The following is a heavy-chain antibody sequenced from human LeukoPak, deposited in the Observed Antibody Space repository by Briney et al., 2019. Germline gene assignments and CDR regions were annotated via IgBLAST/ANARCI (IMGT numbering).Heavy chain of an antibody. CDR1: GFTFSSYW. CDR2: IKQDGSEK. Sequence: VGSLRPSCAASGFTFSSYWMSWVRQAPGKGLEWVANIKQDGSEKYYVDSVKGRFTISRDNAKNSLYLQMNSLRAEDTAVYYCASTDNYYDSSGYSFTESDYWGQGTLVTVSS. J-gene: IGHJ4*02. V-gene: IGHV3-7*01. D-gene: IGHD3-22*01. CDR3: ASTDNYYDSSGYSFTESDY.